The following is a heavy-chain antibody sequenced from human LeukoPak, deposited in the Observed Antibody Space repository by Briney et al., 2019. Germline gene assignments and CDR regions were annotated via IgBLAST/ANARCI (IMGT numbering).Heavy chain of an antibody. CDR1: GYPFSNYW. CDR3: ARRGGMHRGVIGYYSAMDV. J-gene: IGHJ6*02. D-gene: IGHD3-10*01. V-gene: IGHV5-51*01. CDR2: IYPRDSDT. Sequence: GESLKISCKGSGYPFSNYWIAWVRQMPGKGLELMGVIYPRDSDTRYRPSFQGQVTISVDESISTAYLQWGGLRASDTAMYYCARRGGMHRGVIGYYSAMDVWGQGTTVTVSS.